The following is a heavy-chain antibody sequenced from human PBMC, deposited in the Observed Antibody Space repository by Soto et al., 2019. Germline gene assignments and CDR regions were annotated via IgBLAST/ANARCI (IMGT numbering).Heavy chain of an antibody. D-gene: IGHD4-17*01. CDR2: IWYDGSNK. Sequence: QVQLVESGGGVVQPGRSLRLSCAASGFTFSSYGMHWVRQAPGKGLAWVAVIWYDGSNKYYADSVKGRFTISRDNSKNTLYLQMNSLRAEDTAVYYCARSLFPGYGADAFDIWGQGTMVTVSS. J-gene: IGHJ3*02. CDR1: GFTFSSYG. CDR3: ARSLFPGYGADAFDI. V-gene: IGHV3-33*01.